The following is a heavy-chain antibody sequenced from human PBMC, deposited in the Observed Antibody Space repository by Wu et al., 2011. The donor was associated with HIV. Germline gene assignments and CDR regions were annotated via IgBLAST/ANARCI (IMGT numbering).Heavy chain of an antibody. CDR1: GGTFSNYA. V-gene: IGHV1-69*15. CDR2: IIPIFGTT. D-gene: IGHD4-23*01. Sequence: QVQLVQSGAEMKKPGSSMKVTCRASGGTFSNYAISWVRQAPGQGLEWMGRIIPIFGTTNYAQKFQGRVTITADESTSTAYLELSSLRSEDTAVYYCAIDYGGTPRYYFDYWAREPWSPSPQ. CDR3: AIDYGGTPRYYFDY. J-gene: IGHJ4*02.